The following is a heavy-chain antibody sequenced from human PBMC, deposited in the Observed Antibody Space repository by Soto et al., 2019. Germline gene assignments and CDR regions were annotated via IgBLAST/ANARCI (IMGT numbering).Heavy chain of an antibody. CDR1: GDTFMYYA. Sequence: QVQLVQSGAEGRKPGSSVTVSCKASGDTFMYYAFTWVRQAPGQGLEWVGQAIPVFGTTNHAQKFQGRVTFNADESTSTADMALSSLRFEDTAVYFGARTYIAASRPTASDLWGQGTMGTVAS. CDR3: ARTYIAASRPTASDL. D-gene: IGHD6-13*01. V-gene: IGHV1-69*01. CDR2: AIPVFGTT. J-gene: IGHJ3*01.